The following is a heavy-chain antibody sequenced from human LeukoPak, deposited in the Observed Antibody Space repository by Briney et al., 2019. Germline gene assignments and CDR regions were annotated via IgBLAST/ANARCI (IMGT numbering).Heavy chain of an antibody. Sequence: SETLSLTCAVSGGSISSSNWWSWVRQPPGKGLEWSGEIYHSGSTNYNPSLKSRVTISVDTSKNQFSLKLSSVTAAETAVYYCARTSVRGRTYYYGSGSYGYFDYWGQGTLVTVSS. J-gene: IGHJ4*02. V-gene: IGHV4-4*02. D-gene: IGHD3-10*01. CDR3: ARTSVRGRTYYYGSGSYGYFDY. CDR2: IYHSGST. CDR1: GGSISSSNW.